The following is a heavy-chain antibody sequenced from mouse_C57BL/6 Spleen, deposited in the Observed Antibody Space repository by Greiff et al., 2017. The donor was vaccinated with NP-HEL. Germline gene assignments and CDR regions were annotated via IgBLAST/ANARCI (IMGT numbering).Heavy chain of an antibody. D-gene: IGHD1-1*01. CDR2: INPSTGGT. V-gene: IGHV1-42*01. CDR1: GYSFTGYY. CDR3: ARMGYYGSRETDFDY. J-gene: IGHJ2*01. Sequence: EVQLQQSGPELVKPGASVKISCKASGYSFTGYYMNWVKQSPEKSLEWIGEINPSTGGTTYNQKFKAKATLTVDKSSSTAYMQLKSLTSEDSAVYYCARMGYYGSRETDFDYWGQGTTLTVSS.